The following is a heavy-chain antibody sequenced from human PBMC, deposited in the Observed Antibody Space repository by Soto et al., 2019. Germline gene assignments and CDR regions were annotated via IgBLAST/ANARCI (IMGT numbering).Heavy chain of an antibody. CDR2: VYYIGRT. J-gene: IGHJ5*02. CDR1: GGSVSSGSFY. CDR3: AAGYSNSLFDP. V-gene: IGHV4-61*01. Sequence: QVQLQESGPGLVKPSETLSLTCTVSGGSVSSGSFYWSWIRQPPGMGLEWIGFVYYIGRTNYNPSPKSRVAISVDTSKNQFSLKLSSVTSADTAVYYCAAGYSNSLFDPGGQGTLVTVSS. D-gene: IGHD6-13*01.